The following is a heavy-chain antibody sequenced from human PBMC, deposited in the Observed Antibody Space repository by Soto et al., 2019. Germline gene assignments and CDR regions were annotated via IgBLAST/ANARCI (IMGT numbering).Heavy chain of an antibody. CDR3: ALRKWLRNWFDP. J-gene: IGHJ5*02. Sequence: SETLSLTCTVSGGSISSGDYYWSWIRQPPGKGLEWIGYIYYSGSTYYNPSLKSRVTISVDTSKNQFSLKLSSVTAADTAVYYCALRKWLRNWFDPWGQGTLVTVSS. CDR1: GGSISSGDYY. V-gene: IGHV4-30-4*01. CDR2: IYYSGST. D-gene: IGHD5-12*01.